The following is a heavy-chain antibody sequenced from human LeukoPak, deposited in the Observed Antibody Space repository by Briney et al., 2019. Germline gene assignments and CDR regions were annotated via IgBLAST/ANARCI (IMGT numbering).Heavy chain of an antibody. CDR1: GGSISSSSYY. CDR2: IYYSGST. D-gene: IGHD3-10*01. CDR3: ARGGYYGSGTDFRFDP. J-gene: IGHJ5*02. V-gene: IGHV4-61*01. Sequence: SETLSLTCTVSGGSISSSSYYWSWIRQPPGKGLEWIGYIYYSGSTNYKPSLKSRVTISVDTSKNQFSLKLSSVTAADTAVYYCARGGYYGSGTDFRFDPWGQGTLVTVSS.